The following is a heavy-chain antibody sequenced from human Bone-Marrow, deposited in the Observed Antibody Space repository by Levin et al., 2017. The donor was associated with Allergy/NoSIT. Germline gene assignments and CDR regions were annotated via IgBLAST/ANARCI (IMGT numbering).Heavy chain of an antibody. Sequence: ASVKVSCAASGFTLSRFWTTWVRQAPGKGLEWVTNINEDGSEKQYVASVKGRFTISRDYANNSVYLQMSSLRDDDTAIYYCARDPYVIRGYGGYGAFDIWGQGTMVTVSS. CDR1: GFTLSRFW. D-gene: IGHD3-16*01. V-gene: IGHV3-7*01. J-gene: IGHJ3*02. CDR3: ARDPYVIRGYGGYGAFDI. CDR2: INEDGSEK.